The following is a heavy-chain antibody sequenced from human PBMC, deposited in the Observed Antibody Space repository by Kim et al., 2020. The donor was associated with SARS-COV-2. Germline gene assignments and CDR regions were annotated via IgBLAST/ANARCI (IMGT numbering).Heavy chain of an antibody. D-gene: IGHD5-18*01. CDR1: GFTFSSYS. J-gene: IGHJ5*02. Sequence: GGSLRLSCAASGFTFSSYSMNWVRQAPGKGLEWVSYISSSSSTIYYADSVKGRFTISRDNAKNSLYLQMNSLRDEDTAVYYCARDGIELWSPGWFDPWGQGTLVTVSS. CDR2: ISSSSSTI. CDR3: ARDGIELWSPGWFDP. V-gene: IGHV3-48*02.